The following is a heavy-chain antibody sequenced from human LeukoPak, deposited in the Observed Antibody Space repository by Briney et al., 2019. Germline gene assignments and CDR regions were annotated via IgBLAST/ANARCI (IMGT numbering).Heavy chain of an antibody. V-gene: IGHV4-59*12. CDR1: GGSISSYY. CDR2: IDYSGST. J-gene: IGHJ3*02. CDR3: AREGGDYDSSGHDAFDI. D-gene: IGHD3-22*01. Sequence: SETLSLTCTVSGGSISSYYWSWIRQPPGKGLEWIGYIDYSGSTNYNPSLKSRVTISVDTSKNQFSLKLSSVTAADTAVYYCAREGGDYDSSGHDAFDIWGQGTMVTVSS.